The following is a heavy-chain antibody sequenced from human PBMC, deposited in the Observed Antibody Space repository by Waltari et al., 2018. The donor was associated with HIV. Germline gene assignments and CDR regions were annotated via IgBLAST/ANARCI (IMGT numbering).Heavy chain of an antibody. Sequence: VRLQESGPSEVKPSETLSLTCRVSGYSISAGYYWGWIRQSPGKGLEWIWTMFHRGNPYYNPSLQSRVSMSIDSSKTQFSLTLTSVTAADTAMYYCATVSTITTEKYFDYWGRGMLVTV. CDR2: MFHRGNP. CDR1: GYSISAGYY. CDR3: ATVSTITTEKYFDY. D-gene: IGHD5-12*01. V-gene: IGHV4-38-2*01. J-gene: IGHJ4*01.